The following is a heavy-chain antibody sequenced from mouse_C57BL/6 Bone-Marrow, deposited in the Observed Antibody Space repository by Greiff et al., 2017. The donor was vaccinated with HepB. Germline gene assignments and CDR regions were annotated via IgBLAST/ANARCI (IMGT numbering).Heavy chain of an antibody. Sequence: EVKLVESGGGLVQPGESLKLSCESNEYEFPSHDMSWVRKTPEKRLELVAAINSDGGSTYYPDNMERRIIISRENTKKTLYLQMSSLRSEDTAMYDCARRGGIYYDYEDAMDYWGKGTSVTVSS. D-gene: IGHD2-4*01. CDR2: INSDGGST. CDR1: EYEFPSHD. V-gene: IGHV5-2*03. CDR3: ARRGGIYYDYEDAMDY. J-gene: IGHJ4*01.